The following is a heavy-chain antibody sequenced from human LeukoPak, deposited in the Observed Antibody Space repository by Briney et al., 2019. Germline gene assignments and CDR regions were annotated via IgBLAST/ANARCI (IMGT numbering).Heavy chain of an antibody. D-gene: IGHD3-22*01. Sequence: SETLSLTCTVSGGSISSGGYYWSWIRQHPGKGLEWIGYIYYSGSTYYNPSLKSRVTISVDTSKNQFSLKLSAVTAADTAVYYCARDHCDYDRSGYCFDYWGQGTLVTVSS. CDR1: GGSISSGGYY. CDR3: ARDHCDYDRSGYCFDY. J-gene: IGHJ4*02. V-gene: IGHV4-31*03. CDR2: IYYSGST.